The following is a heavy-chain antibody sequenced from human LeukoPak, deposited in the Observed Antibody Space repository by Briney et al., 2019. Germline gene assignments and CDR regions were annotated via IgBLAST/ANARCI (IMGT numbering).Heavy chain of an antibody. Sequence: SETLSLTCSVFGGSISGISYYWGWIRQPPEKGLEGIGNIYYSGSTYNNPSIESRVIISVDTSKNQFSLKLTSVTAADTAVYYCARQGVVGATGFDYWGQGTLVTVSS. CDR2: IYYSGST. D-gene: IGHD1-26*01. V-gene: IGHV4-39*01. J-gene: IGHJ4*02. CDR1: GGSISGISYY. CDR3: ARQGVVGATGFDY.